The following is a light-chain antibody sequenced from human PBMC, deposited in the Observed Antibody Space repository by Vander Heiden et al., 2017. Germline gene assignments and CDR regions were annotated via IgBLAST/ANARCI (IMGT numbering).Light chain of an antibody. Sequence: IVMTQSPDTLSVSPGERATLSCRVSQSVFNKIAWYQQKPGQSPRLLIYGASTRATGIPARFSGSGSGTEFTLTISSLQSEDFAVYYCQQYNNWPPWTFGQGTKVEIK. J-gene: IGKJ1*01. CDR3: QQYNNWPPWT. CDR1: QSVFNK. V-gene: IGKV3-15*01. CDR2: GAS.